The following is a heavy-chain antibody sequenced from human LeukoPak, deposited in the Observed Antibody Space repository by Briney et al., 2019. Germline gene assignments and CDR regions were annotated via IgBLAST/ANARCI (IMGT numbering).Heavy chain of an antibody. J-gene: IGHJ4*02. CDR3: AKDLRIAATGTTGYY. V-gene: IGHV3-30*02. CDR1: GFTFSSYG. Sequence: PGGSLRLSCAASGFTFSSYGMHWVRQAPGKGLEWVGFIRFDLSNKFHADSVKGRFTISRDNSKNTLYLQMNSLRADDTAVYYCAKDLRIAATGTTGYYWGQGTLVTVSS. D-gene: IGHD6-13*01. CDR2: IRFDLSNK.